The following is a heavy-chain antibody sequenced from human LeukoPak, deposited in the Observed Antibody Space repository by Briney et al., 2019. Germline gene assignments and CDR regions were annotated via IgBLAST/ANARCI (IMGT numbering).Heavy chain of an antibody. Sequence: GGSLRLSCAASGFTFSSYWMSWVRQAPGRGLEWVANIKQDGSEKYYVDSVKGRFTISRDNAKNSLYLQMNSLRAEDTAVYYCARDFPTPSVKNWFDPWGQGTLVTVSS. J-gene: IGHJ5*02. V-gene: IGHV3-7*01. CDR2: IKQDGSEK. CDR3: ARDFPTPSVKNWFDP. D-gene: IGHD4-17*01. CDR1: GFTFSSYW.